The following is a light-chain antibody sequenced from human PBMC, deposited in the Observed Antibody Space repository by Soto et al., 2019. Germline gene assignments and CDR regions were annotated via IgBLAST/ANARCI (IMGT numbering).Light chain of an antibody. J-gene: IGKJ1*01. CDR2: STS. CDR1: QSLSKSY. Sequence: EIVLTQSPGTLSLSPGDRATLSCRASQSLSKSYLAWYQQKPGQAPRLLIYSTSSRAAGIPDRFGGSGSGTDFTLTISRLEPEDFAVYYCQEYGTSRTFGQGTKVDIK. V-gene: IGKV3-20*01. CDR3: QEYGTSRT.